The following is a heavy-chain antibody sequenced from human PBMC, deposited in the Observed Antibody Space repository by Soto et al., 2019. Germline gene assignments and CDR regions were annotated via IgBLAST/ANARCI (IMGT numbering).Heavy chain of an antibody. Sequence: ASVKVFCKASGYTFTSYAMHWVRQAPGQRLEWMGWINAGNGNTKYSQKFQGRVTITRDTSASTAYMELSSLRSEDTAVYYCARDLGWYRFDYWGQGTLVTVSS. CDR3: ARDLGWYRFDY. CDR2: INAGNGNT. V-gene: IGHV1-3*01. D-gene: IGHD6-19*01. CDR1: GYTFTSYA. J-gene: IGHJ4*02.